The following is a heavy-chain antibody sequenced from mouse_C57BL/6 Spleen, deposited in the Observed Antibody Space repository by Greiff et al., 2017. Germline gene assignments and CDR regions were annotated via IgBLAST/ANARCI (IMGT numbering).Heavy chain of an antibody. CDR2: FYPSDSEN. CDR3: SSWTAEGARVDY. V-gene: IGHV1-52*01. Sequence: QVQLQQPGAELVRPGSSVKLSCKASGYTFTSYWMHWVKQRPIQGLEWIGKFYPSDSENNYNQKFKDKATLTVDKSASTAYMHLSSLTSADSAVCYCSSWTAEGARVDYWGQGTSVTVSS. CDR1: GYTFTSYW. J-gene: IGHJ4*01.